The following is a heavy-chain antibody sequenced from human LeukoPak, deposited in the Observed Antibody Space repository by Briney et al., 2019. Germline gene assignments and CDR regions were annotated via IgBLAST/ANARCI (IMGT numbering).Heavy chain of an antibody. CDR3: AREDCTGGSCYTGR. D-gene: IGHD2-15*01. J-gene: IGHJ4*02. Sequence: GGSLRLSCAASGFTFSSYNMNWVRQAPGKGLEWVSSISSSSSHTYYADSLKGRFTVSRDNAKNSLYLQMNSLRAEDTAVYYCAREDCTGGSCYTGRWGQGTLVTVSS. CDR1: GFTFSSYN. CDR2: ISSSSSHT. V-gene: IGHV3-21*01.